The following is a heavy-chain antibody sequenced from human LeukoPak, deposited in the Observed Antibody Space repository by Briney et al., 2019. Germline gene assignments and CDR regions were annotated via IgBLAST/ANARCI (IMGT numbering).Heavy chain of an antibody. D-gene: IGHD2-15*01. Sequence: PGGTLSLTCAASGFTFSTYDLHWVRHPPRKGLEYVSAISNNGGGTYYANSVKGRFTISRDNSKNTLYLQMGSLSAEDMAVYYCARYCSGVSCYSGYDYWGQGTLVTVSS. CDR2: ISNNGGGT. J-gene: IGHJ4*02. CDR1: GFTFSTYD. CDR3: ARYCSGVSCYSGYDY. V-gene: IGHV3-64*01.